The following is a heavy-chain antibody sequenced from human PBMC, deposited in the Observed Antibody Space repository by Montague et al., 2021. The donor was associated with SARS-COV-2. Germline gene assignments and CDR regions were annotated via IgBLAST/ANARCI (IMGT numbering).Heavy chain of an antibody. CDR2: IFGSGAGT. V-gene: IGHV3-23*01. CDR3: AKQPGAGAVVYWHFDL. CDR1: GFAFNNFA. J-gene: IGHJ2*01. Sequence: SLRLSCAASGFAFNNFAMTWVRQAPGKGLEWVSSIFGSGAGTYYADSVKGRFTISRDNSKNTLYLQMNSLRAEDTAKYYCAKQPGAGAVVYWHFDLWGRGTVVSVSS. D-gene: IGHD6-19*01.